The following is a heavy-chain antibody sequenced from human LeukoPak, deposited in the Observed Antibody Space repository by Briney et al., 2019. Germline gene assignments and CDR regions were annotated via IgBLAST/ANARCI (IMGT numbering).Heavy chain of an antibody. V-gene: IGHV4-31*03. D-gene: IGHD3-9*01. Sequence: SQTLSLTCTVSGGSITSDGYYWSWIRQHPGKGLECIGYIYYSGSTYYSPSLKSRVIISVDMSENQFSLKLSSVTAADTAVYYCARATGWGILTGYYRTFDYWGQGTLVTVSS. CDR2: IYYSGST. CDR3: ARATGWGILTGYYRTFDY. J-gene: IGHJ4*02. CDR1: GGSITSDGYY.